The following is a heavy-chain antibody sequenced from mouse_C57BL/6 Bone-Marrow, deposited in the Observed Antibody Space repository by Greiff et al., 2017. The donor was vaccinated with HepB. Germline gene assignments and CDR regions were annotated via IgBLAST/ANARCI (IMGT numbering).Heavy chain of an antibody. CDR1: GYTFTDYY. Sequence: VQLQQSGPELVKPGASVKISCKASGYTFTDYYMNWVKQSHGKSLEWIGDINPNNGGTSYNQKFKGKATLTVDKSSSTAYMELRSLTSEDSAVYYCEGPAMDYWGQGTSVTVSS. CDR3: EGPAMDY. CDR2: INPNNGGT. J-gene: IGHJ4*01. V-gene: IGHV1-26*01. D-gene: IGHD3-3*01.